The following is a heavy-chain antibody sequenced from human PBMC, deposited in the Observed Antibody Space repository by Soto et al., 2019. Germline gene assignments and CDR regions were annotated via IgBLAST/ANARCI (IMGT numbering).Heavy chain of an antibody. V-gene: IGHV1-18*01. CDR3: ARDYLRYFDWLLSADAFDI. CDR2: ISAYNGNT. CDR1: GYTFTSYG. D-gene: IGHD3-9*01. Sequence: ASVKVSCKASGYTFTSYGISWVRQAPGRGLEWMGWISAYNGNTNYAQKLQGRVTMTTDTSTSTAYMELRSLRSDDTAVYYCARDYLRYFDWLLSADAFDIWGQGTMVTVSS. J-gene: IGHJ3*02.